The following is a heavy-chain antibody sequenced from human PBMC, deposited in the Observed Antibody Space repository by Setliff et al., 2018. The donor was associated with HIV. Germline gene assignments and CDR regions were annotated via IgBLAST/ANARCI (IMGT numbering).Heavy chain of an antibody. CDR2: IHTSGST. J-gene: IGHJ6*03. Sequence: PSETLSLTCTVSGDSIGYYYWSWIRQPAARGLEWMGRIHTSGSTNYNPSLTSRLTLSVDTSKNQFFLKLTSLSAADTAVYYCTRDLWGDDYYYNNMDVWGKGTTVTVSS. V-gene: IGHV4-4*07. CDR1: GDSIGYYY. CDR3: TRDLWGDDYYYNNMDV. D-gene: IGHD2-21*02.